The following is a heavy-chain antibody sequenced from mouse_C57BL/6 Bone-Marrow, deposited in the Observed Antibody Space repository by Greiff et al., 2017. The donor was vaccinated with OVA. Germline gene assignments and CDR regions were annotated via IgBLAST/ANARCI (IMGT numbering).Heavy chain of an antibody. D-gene: IGHD1-1*01. J-gene: IGHJ1*03. Sequence: DVMLVESGGGLVKPGGSLKLSCAASGFTFSSYAMSWVRQTPEKRLEWVATISDGGSYTYYPDNVKGRFTISRDNAKNNLYLQISHLKSEDTAMYYCARFTTWYFDVWGTGTTVTVSS. CDR2: ISDGGSYT. V-gene: IGHV5-4*03. CDR1: GFTFSSYA. CDR3: ARFTTWYFDV.